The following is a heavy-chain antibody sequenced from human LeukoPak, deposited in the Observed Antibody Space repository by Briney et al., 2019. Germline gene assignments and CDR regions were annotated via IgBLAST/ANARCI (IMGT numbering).Heavy chain of an antibody. Sequence: SHSLSLTCTDSAGSISSYYWSSVRHSPRKGLGWSVYIYYSASTKYTPSLKSRVTISVATSKNQFSLKLSSVTAADTAVYYCAREPILYSWGQGTLVTVSS. CDR3: AREPILYS. V-gene: IGHV4-59*01. CDR1: AGSISSYY. D-gene: IGHD2-15*01. CDR2: IYYSAST. J-gene: IGHJ4*02.